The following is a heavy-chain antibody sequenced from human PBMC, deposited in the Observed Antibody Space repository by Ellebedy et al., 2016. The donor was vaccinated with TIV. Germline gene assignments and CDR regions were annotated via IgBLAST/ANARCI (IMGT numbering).Heavy chain of an antibody. CDR1: RGTFSSYA. CDR3: ARAHTYYFYYMGV. Sequence: ASVTVSCXTSRGTFSSYAVSWVRQAPGQGLEWMGGIIGMFGTTTYAQKFQGRITVSADESTSTAYMELTSLRSDDTAVYYCARAHTYYFYYMGVWGKGTTVTVSS. V-gene: IGHV1-69*13. CDR2: IIGMFGTT. J-gene: IGHJ6*03.